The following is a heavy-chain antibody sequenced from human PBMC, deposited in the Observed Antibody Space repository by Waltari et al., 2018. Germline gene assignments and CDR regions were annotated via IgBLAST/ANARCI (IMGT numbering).Heavy chain of an antibody. Sequence: QVQLVESGGGVVQPGGSLRLSCTASGFNFGRNGMHWVRQAPGKGVDWVVFIQFDASGVNYADSVKGRFTISRDNSKNTLHLQMNSLRGDDTAVYYCAKDSGNWGYAFDIWGQGTKVTVSS. CDR3: AKDSGNWGYAFDI. J-gene: IGHJ3*02. D-gene: IGHD7-27*01. CDR1: GFNFGRNG. V-gene: IGHV3-30*02. CDR2: IQFDASGV.